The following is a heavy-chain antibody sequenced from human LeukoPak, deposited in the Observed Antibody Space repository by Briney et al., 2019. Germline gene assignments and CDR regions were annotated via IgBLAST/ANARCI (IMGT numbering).Heavy chain of an antibody. Sequence: GGSLRLSCAASGFTFDDYAMDWVRQAPGKGLEWVSGISWNSGSIAYADSVKGRFTISRDNTKKSLYLQMNSLRPEDTALYYCAKHRANWNDGLDVWGQGTTVTVSS. J-gene: IGHJ6*02. D-gene: IGHD1-20*01. CDR2: ISWNSGSI. CDR3: AKHRANWNDGLDV. CDR1: GFTFDDYA. V-gene: IGHV3-9*01.